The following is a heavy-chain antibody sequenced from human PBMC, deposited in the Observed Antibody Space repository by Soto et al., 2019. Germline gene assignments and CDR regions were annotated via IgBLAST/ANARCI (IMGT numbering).Heavy chain of an antibody. CDR2: IFDSGTT. CDR1: GASLSSVGYY. V-gene: IGHV4-31*11. CDR3: ARGWQRVTGTYDY. J-gene: IGHJ4*02. D-gene: IGHD1-20*01. Sequence: QVQLQESGPGLVKPSQTVSLTCAVSGASLSSVGYYWHWIRQHPGKGLEWLGYIFDSGTTYYRPSLKSRLAISADTSNNQFSLRLTSVTAADTAVYYCARGWQRVTGTYDYSGQGTLVTVSS.